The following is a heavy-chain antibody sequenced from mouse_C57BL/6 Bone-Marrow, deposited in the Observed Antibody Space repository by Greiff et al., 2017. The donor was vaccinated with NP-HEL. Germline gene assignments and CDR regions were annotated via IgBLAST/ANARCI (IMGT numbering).Heavy chain of an antibody. CDR3: LANWDVDY. V-gene: IGHV1-22*01. CDR2: INPNNGGT. CDR1: GYTFTDYN. J-gene: IGHJ2*01. Sequence: VQLKESGPELVKPGASVKMSCKASGYTFTDYNMHWVKQSHGKSLEWIGYINPNNGGTSYNQKFKGKATLTVNKSSSTAYMELRSLTSEDSAVYYCLANWDVDYWGQGTTLTVSS. D-gene: IGHD4-1*01.